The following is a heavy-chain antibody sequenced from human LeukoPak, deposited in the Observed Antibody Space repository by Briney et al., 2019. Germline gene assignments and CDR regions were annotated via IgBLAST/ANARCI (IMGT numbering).Heavy chain of an antibody. D-gene: IGHD5-12*01. CDR3: ARAFFGYDGPYYFDY. CDR2: IIPIFGTA. CDR1: GGTFSSYA. V-gene: IGHV1-69*06. J-gene: IGHJ4*02. Sequence: SVKVSCKASGGTFSSYAISWVRQAPGQGLEWMGGIIPIFGTANYAQKFQGRVTITADKSTSTAYMELSSLRSEDTAVYYCARAFFGYDGPYYFDYWGQGTLVTVSS.